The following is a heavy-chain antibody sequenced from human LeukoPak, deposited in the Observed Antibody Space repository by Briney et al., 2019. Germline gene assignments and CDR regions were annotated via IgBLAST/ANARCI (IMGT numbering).Heavy chain of an antibody. J-gene: IGHJ5*02. CDR3: ASYSGSYSSWFDP. CDR1: GGSISSSSYY. V-gene: IGHV4-39*07. Sequence: SETMSLTCTVSGGSISSSSYYWGWIRQPPGKGLEWIGSIYYSGSTYYNPSLKSRVTISVDTSKNQFSLKLSSVTAADTAVYYCASYSGSYSSWFDPWGQGTLVTVSS. D-gene: IGHD1-26*01. CDR2: IYYSGST.